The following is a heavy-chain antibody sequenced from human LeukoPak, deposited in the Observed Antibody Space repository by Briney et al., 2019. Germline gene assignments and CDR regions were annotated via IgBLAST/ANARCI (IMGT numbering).Heavy chain of an antibody. CDR1: GFTFSSFS. D-gene: IGHD6-13*01. J-gene: IGHJ4*02. Sequence: GGSLRLSCAASGFTFSSFSMNWARQAPGKGLEWVSAISGSGGSTYYADSVKGRFTISRDNSKNTLYLQMNSLRAEDTAVYYCAKDIAAAGLYYFNYWGQGTLVTVSS. V-gene: IGHV3-23*01. CDR3: AKDIAAAGLYYFNY. CDR2: ISGSGGST.